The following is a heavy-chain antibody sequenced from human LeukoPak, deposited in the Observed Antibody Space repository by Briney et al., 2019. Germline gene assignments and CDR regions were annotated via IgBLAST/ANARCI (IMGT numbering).Heavy chain of an antibody. CDR2: ISGSGATT. CDR1: GFTFSNYA. J-gene: IGHJ2*01. CDR3: ASRYDSSGYYVGWYFDL. Sequence: GGSLRLSCATSGFTFSNYAMSWVRQAPGKGLEWVSGISGSGATTYYADSVKGRFTISRDNSKNTLYLQMNSLRAEDTAVYYCASRYDSSGYYVGWYFDLWGRGTLVTVSS. V-gene: IGHV3-23*01. D-gene: IGHD3-22*01.